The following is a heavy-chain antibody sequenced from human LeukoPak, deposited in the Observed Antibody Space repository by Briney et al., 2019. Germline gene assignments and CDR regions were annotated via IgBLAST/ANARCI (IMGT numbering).Heavy chain of an antibody. D-gene: IGHD3-3*02. CDR3: ARDPGFSSFDY. CDR2: INRDGSVK. V-gene: IGHV3-7*01. J-gene: IGHJ4*02. Sequence: GGSLRLSCAVSGFTFSDYWVTWVRHTPGKGLEFVANINRDGSVKNYVDSVKGRFTISRDNAKNSLYLQMTSLRVDDTAIYYCARDPGFSSFDYWGQGILVTVSP. CDR1: GFTFSDYW.